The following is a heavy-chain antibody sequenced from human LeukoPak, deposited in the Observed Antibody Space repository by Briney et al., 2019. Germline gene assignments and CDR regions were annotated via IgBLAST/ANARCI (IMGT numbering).Heavy chain of an antibody. CDR3: ARVFGHYYGSGSYNWFDP. D-gene: IGHD3-10*01. Sequence: PSETLSLTCTVSGGSISSGSYYWSWIRQPAGKGLEWIGRIYTSGSTNYNPSLKSRVTISVDTSKNQFSLKLSSVTAADTAVYCCARVFGHYYGSGSYNWFDPWGQGTLVTVSS. CDR2: IYTSGST. CDR1: GGSISSGSYY. J-gene: IGHJ5*02. V-gene: IGHV4-61*02.